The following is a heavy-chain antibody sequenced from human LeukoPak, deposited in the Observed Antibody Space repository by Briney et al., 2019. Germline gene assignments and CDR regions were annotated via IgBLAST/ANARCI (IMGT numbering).Heavy chain of an antibody. Sequence: SETLSLTCAVYGGSFSGYYWSWIRQPLGKGLEWIGYIYFTGTTTYHPSLRSRVTISLDTSNNQFSLDLTPVTVADTAVYYCARLSSGSRPNFDSWGQGSLVTVSS. CDR2: IYFTGTT. J-gene: IGHJ4*02. V-gene: IGHV4-59*08. D-gene: IGHD6-19*01. CDR3: ARLSSGSRPNFDS. CDR1: GGSFSGYY.